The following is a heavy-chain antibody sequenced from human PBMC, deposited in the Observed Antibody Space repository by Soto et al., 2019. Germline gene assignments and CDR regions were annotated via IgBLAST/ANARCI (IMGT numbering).Heavy chain of an antibody. D-gene: IGHD1-26*01. V-gene: IGHV4-31*03. Sequence: SETLSLTCNVSGDSISSGGYYWSWVRQHPGKGLEWIGYIYKTGSAYYNPSLQGRITLSVDTSKNQFSLRLTSVTAADTAVYYCARDMHAGFTHYFDPWGQGTLVTVSS. CDR2: IYKTGSA. J-gene: IGHJ5*02. CDR3: ARDMHAGFTHYFDP. CDR1: GDSISSGGYY.